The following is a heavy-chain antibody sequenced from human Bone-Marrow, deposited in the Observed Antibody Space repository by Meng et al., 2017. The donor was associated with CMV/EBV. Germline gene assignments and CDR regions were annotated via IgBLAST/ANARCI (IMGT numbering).Heavy chain of an antibody. CDR1: GFTFSSYA. J-gene: IGHJ6*02. V-gene: IGHV3-30-3*01. Sequence: GESLKISCAASGFTFSSYAMHWVRQAPGKGLEWVAVISYDGSNKYYADSVKGRFTISRDKSKNTLYLQMNSLRAEDTAVYYCARGGLRFLEWLSQPYYYYGMDVWGQGTTVTVSS. CDR3: ARGGLRFLEWLSQPYYYYGMDV. CDR2: ISYDGSNK. D-gene: IGHD3-3*01.